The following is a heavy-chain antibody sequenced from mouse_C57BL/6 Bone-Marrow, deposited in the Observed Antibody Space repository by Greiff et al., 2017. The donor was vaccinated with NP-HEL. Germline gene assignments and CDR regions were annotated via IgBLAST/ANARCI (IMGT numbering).Heavy chain of an antibody. CDR1: GYSFTGYY. J-gene: IGHJ4*01. Sequence: DVQLQEPGPELVKPGASVKISCKASGYSFTGYYMHWVKQSHGNILDWIGYIYPYNGVSSYNQKFKGKATLTVDKSSSTAYMELRSLTSEDSAVYYCARGDPYYYGSSTPYAMDYWGQGTSVTVSS. D-gene: IGHD1-1*01. CDR3: ARGDPYYYGSSTPYAMDY. V-gene: IGHV1-31*01. CDR2: IYPYNGVS.